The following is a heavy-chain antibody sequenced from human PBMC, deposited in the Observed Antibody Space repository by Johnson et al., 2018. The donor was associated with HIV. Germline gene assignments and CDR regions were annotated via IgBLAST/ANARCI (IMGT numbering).Heavy chain of an antibody. D-gene: IGHD2-8*01. Sequence: VQLVESGGGLVQPGGSLRLSCAASGFTVSSNYMSWVRLAPGKGLEWVSVIYSGGSTYYADSVKGRFTISRDNSKNTLYLQMNSLRAEDTAVYYCMLRTHAEKAFDIWGQGTMVTVSS. CDR2: IYSGGST. J-gene: IGHJ3*02. V-gene: IGHV3-66*01. CDR1: GFTVSSNY. CDR3: MLRTHAEKAFDI.